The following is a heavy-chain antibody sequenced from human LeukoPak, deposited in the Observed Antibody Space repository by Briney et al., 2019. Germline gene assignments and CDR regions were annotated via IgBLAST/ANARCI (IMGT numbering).Heavy chain of an antibody. CDR1: GGSFSGYY. J-gene: IGHJ4*02. Sequence: SETLSLTCAVYGGSFSGYYWSWIRQPPGKGLEWIGEINHSGSTNYSPSLKSRVTISVDTSKNQFSLKLSSVTAADTAVYYCASNGSGSPRHYYWGQGTLVTVSS. CDR3: ASNGSGSPRHYY. CDR2: INHSGST. V-gene: IGHV4-34*01. D-gene: IGHD3-10*01.